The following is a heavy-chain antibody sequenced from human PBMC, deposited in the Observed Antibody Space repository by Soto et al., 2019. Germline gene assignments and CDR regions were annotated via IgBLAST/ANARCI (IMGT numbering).Heavy chain of an antibody. Sequence: GGSLRLSCVVSGVTFSNSDMQWVRQAPGKGLEWVAMISADGNSEDYAASVKGRFTVSRENSKNTLYLQMDSLRVEDTAIYYCAKDVGYGGNPWGHWGQGALVTVSS. CDR3: AKDVGYGGNPWGH. V-gene: IGHV3-30*18. J-gene: IGHJ4*02. CDR2: ISADGNSE. CDR1: GVTFSNSD. D-gene: IGHD4-17*01.